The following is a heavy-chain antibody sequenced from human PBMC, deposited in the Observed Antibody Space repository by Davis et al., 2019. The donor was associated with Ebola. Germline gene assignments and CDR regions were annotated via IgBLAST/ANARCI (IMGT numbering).Heavy chain of an antibody. CDR3: ARPLYYYYGMDV. J-gene: IGHJ6*02. V-gene: IGHV5-51*01. CDR2: TYPGDSDT. CDR1: GYSFTSYW. Sequence: PGGSLRLSCQGSGYSFTSYWIGCVRQMSGKVLEWMGITYPGDSDTIYSPSFQGPVTISADKSISTAYLQWSSLKASDTAMYYCARPLYYYYGMDVWGQGTTVTVSS.